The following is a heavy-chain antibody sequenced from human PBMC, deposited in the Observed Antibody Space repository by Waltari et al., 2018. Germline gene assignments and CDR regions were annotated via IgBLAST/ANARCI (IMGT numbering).Heavy chain of an antibody. Sequence: QVQLQESGPGLVKPSETLSLTCTVSGGSISSYYWSWIRQPPGKGLECIGYIYYSGSTNYNPSLKSRVTISVDTSKNQFSLKLSSVTAADTAVYYCARGGEVYGSGRKYMDVWGKGTTVTVSS. CDR2: IYYSGST. D-gene: IGHD3-10*01. CDR1: GGSISSYY. J-gene: IGHJ6*03. V-gene: IGHV4-59*01. CDR3: ARGGEVYGSGRKYMDV.